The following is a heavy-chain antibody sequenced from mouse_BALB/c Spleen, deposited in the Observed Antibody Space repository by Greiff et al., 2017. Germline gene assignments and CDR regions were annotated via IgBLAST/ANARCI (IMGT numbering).Heavy chain of an antibody. CDR2: ISSGGST. V-gene: IGHV5-6-5*01. CDR1: GFTFSSYA. CDR3: ARVTTATFDY. J-gene: IGHJ2*01. D-gene: IGHD1-2*01. Sequence: DVKLVESGGGLVKPGGSLKLSCAASGFTFSSYAMSWVRQTPEKRLEWVASISSGGSTYYPDSVKGRFTISRDNARNILYLQMSSLRSEDTAMYYCARVTTATFDYWGQGTTLTVSS.